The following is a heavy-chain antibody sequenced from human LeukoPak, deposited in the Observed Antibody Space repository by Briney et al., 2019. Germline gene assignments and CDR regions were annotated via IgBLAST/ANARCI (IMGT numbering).Heavy chain of an antibody. J-gene: IGHJ4*02. D-gene: IGHD5-18*01. V-gene: IGHV3-20*04. CDR1: GFTFDDYG. CDR3: ARGYSYGRPEDY. CDR2: INWNGGST. Sequence: GGSLRLSCAASGFTFDDYGMSWVRQAPGKGLEWFSGINWNGGSTGYADSVKGRFTISRDNAKNSLYLQMNSLRAEDTALYYCARGYSYGRPEDYWGQGTLVTASS.